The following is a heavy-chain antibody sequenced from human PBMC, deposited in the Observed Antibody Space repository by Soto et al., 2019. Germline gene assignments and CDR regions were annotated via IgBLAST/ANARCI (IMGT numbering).Heavy chain of an antibody. CDR2: IKADNGDT. D-gene: IGHD3-9*01. CDR1: GYIFADYA. CDR3: ATSDWAW. J-gene: IGHJ4*02. V-gene: IGHV1-3*05. Sequence: QVQIVQSGPEEKSPGASIKLSCTTSGYIFADYAIHWVRQAPGQGLEWVGWIKADNGDTRYSPKFQGRPIIIRDISASTSYMELSDLRSADTGVFYCATSDWAWWGRGTLITVSS.